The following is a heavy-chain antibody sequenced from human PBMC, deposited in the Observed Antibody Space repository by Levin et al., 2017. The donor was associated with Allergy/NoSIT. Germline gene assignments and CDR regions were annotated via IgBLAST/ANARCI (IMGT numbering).Heavy chain of an antibody. J-gene: IGHJ5*02. Sequence: AGESLKISCKGSGYSFPTYWISWVRQMPGKGLEWMGKIDPIDSYTNYSPSFQGHVTISVDKSISTAYLQWSSLKASDTAMYYCARHYASSWSLWFDPWGQGTLVTVSS. CDR2: IDPIDSYT. D-gene: IGHD6-13*01. V-gene: IGHV5-10-1*01. CDR3: ARHYASSWSLWFDP. CDR1: GYSFPTYW.